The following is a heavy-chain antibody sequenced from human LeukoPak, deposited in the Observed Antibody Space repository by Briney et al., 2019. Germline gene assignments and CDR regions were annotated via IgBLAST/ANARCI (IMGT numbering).Heavy chain of an antibody. CDR1: GFTFSNYW. V-gene: IGHV3-74*01. CDR2: IIGDGSST. D-gene: IGHD3-10*01. Sequence: HAGGSLRLSCAASGFTFSNYWMHWVRQTPGKGLVWLSRIIGDGSSTNYAESVKGRFTISRDNAKNTVYLQMNSLRDEDTAVYYCLRGGGSGSYGYFQHWGQGTLVTVSS. CDR3: LRGGGSGSYGYFQH. J-gene: IGHJ1*01.